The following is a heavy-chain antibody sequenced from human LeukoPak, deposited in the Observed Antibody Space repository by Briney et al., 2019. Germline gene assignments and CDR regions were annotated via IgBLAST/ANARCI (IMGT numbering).Heavy chain of an antibody. CDR3: ARGPYGSGLNIN. CDR2: MNPNTANT. D-gene: IGHD6-19*01. CDR1: GYSFTNYD. V-gene: IGHV1-8*02. Sequence: ASVKVSCRASGYSFTNYDINWVRQATGQGLEWMGRMNPNTANTDYAQKFQGRVTMTRDTSISTAYMELAGLRPEDTAVYYCARGPYGSGLNINWGQATLVIVSP. J-gene: IGHJ4*02.